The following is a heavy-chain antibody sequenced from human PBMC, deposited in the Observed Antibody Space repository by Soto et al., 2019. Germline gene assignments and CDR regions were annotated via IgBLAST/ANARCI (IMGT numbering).Heavy chain of an antibody. V-gene: IGHV3-74*01. J-gene: IGHJ4*02. CDR1: GFTFSSYW. CDR2: INSDGSTT. Sequence: EVQLVESGGGLVQPGRSLRLSCAASGFTFSSYWMHWVRQAPGRGLVWVSHINSDGSTTTYADSVEGRFTISRDNAKNTVYLQMNSLRAEDTVVYYCVRDAVGLGFDYWGRGPLVPFSS. D-gene: IGHD1-26*01. CDR3: VRDAVGLGFDY.